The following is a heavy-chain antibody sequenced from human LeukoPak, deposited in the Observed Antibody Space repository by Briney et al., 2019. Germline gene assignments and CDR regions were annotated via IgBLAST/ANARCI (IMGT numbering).Heavy chain of an antibody. CDR1: GGTFSNYA. CDR2: ITPILGIA. V-gene: IGHV1-69*04. Sequence: SVKVSCTASGGTFSNYAISWVRPAPGQGVELMGRITPILGIANYAQKCQGGVTITADKSTSTAYMELSSLRAEDTAVYYCARDSLPTYYYESSGYPLGYWGEGTLVTVSS. J-gene: IGHJ4*02. CDR3: ARDSLPTYYYESSGYPLGY. D-gene: IGHD3-22*01.